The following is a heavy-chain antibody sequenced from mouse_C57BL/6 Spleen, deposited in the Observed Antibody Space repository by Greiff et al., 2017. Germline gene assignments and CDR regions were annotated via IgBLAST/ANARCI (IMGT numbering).Heavy chain of an antibody. J-gene: IGHJ1*03. CDR1: GYTFTSYW. CDR2: IHPNSGST. D-gene: IGHD1-1*01. Sequence: QVQLQQPGAELVKPGASVKLSCKASGYTFTSYWMHWVKQRPGQGLEWIGMIHPNSGSTNYNEKFKSKATLTVDKSSSTAYMQLSSLTSEDSAVYYCARSDCYGSTYEYFDIWGTGTSVTVSS. CDR3: ARSDCYGSTYEYFDI. V-gene: IGHV1-64*01.